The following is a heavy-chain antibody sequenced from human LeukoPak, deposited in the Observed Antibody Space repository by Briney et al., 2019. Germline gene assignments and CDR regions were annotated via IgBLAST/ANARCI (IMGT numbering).Heavy chain of an antibody. Sequence: SVKVSCKASGGTFSSYAISWVRQAPGQGLEWMGGIIPIFGTANYAQKFQGRVTITADESTSTAYMELSSLRSEDTAVYYCARGRPLWGVAFDIWGQGTMVTVSS. CDR3: ARGRPLWGVAFDI. CDR1: GGTFSSYA. D-gene: IGHD3-16*01. J-gene: IGHJ3*02. V-gene: IGHV1-69*01. CDR2: IIPIFGTA.